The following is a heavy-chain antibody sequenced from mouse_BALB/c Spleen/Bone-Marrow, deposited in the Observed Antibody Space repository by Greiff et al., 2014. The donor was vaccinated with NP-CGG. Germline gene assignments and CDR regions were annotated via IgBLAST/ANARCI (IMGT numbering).Heavy chain of an antibody. D-gene: IGHD2-3*01. V-gene: IGHV1-4*01. Sequence: QVQLQQPGAELARPGASVKMSCKASGYTFTSYWMHWIKQRPGQGLEWIGYINPSAGCTEYNQKFKDKATLTADKSSSTAYMQLSSLTSEDSAVYYCALYDGYSAYWGQGTLVTVSA. CDR2: INPSAGCT. CDR3: ALYDGYSAY. J-gene: IGHJ3*01. CDR1: GYTFTSYW.